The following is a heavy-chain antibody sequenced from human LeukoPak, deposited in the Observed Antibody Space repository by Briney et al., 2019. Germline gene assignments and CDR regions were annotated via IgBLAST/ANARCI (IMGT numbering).Heavy chain of an antibody. J-gene: IGHJ4*02. Sequence: GGSLRLSCAASGFTFSSYWMSWVRQAPGKGLEWVANIKQDGSEKYYVDSVKGRFTISRDNAKNSLYLQMNSLRAEDTAVYYCAIQKADLITMIRGIIAYWGQGTLVTVSS. V-gene: IGHV3-7*01. CDR2: IKQDGSEK. D-gene: IGHD3-10*01. CDR1: GFTFSSYW. CDR3: AIQKADLITMIRGIIAY.